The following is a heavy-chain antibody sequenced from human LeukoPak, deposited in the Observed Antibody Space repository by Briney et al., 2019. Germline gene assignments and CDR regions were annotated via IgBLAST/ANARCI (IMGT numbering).Heavy chain of an antibody. CDR1: GFTFSSYA. V-gene: IGHV3-33*08. CDR2: IWYDGSEK. D-gene: IGHD6-19*01. J-gene: IGHJ4*02. Sequence: TGGSLRLSCAASGFTFSSYAMHWVRQAPGKGLEWVAVIWYDGSEKYYADSVKGRFTISRDNSKNTLYLQMNSLRAEDTAVYYCTRDRQQWHFDYWGQGTLVTVSS. CDR3: TRDRQQWHFDY.